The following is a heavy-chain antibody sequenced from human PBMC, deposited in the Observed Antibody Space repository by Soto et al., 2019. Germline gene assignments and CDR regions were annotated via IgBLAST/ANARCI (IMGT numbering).Heavy chain of an antibody. CDR2: IRQDGSDK. CDR1: GFTFSSYW. CDR3: AWPQQWRGQRGDFDS. Sequence: EVQLVESGGGLVQPGGSLRLSCAASGFTFSSYWMSWVRQAPGKGLEWVANIRQDGSDKYYVDSVKGRFTISRDNSKNSLCLQMNSVRAEDAAIYYCAWPQQWRGQRGDFDSWGQGTLVIVSS. J-gene: IGHJ4*02. V-gene: IGHV3-7*05. D-gene: IGHD6-19*01.